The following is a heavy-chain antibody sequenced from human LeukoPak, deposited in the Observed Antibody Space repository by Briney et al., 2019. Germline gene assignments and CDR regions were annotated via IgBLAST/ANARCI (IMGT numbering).Heavy chain of an antibody. CDR2: INPNSGGT. D-gene: IGHD6-13*01. Sequence: ASVKVSCKASGYTFTGYYMHWVRQAPGQGLEWMGWINPNSGGTNYAQKFQGRVTMTRDTSISTAYMELSRLRSDDTAVYYCARDRARIAAAGGAFGYWGQGTLVTVSS. CDR3: ARDRARIAAAGGAFGY. V-gene: IGHV1-2*02. CDR1: GYTFTGYY. J-gene: IGHJ4*02.